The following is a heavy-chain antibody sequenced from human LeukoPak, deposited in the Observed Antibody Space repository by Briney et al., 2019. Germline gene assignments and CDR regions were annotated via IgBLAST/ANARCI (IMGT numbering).Heavy chain of an antibody. CDR3: ARGGDYAEYDY. Sequence: GGSLRLSCAASGFTFSSYAMHWVRQAPGKGLEWVAVISYDGSNKYYADSVKGRFTISRDNSKNTLYLQMNSLRAEDTAVYYCARGGDYAEYDYWGQGALVTVSS. V-gene: IGHV3-30-3*01. J-gene: IGHJ4*02. CDR2: ISYDGSNK. D-gene: IGHD4-17*01. CDR1: GFTFSSYA.